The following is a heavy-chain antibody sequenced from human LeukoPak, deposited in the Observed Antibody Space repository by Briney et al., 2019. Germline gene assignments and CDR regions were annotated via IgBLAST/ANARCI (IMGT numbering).Heavy chain of an antibody. V-gene: IGHV3-48*02. CDR3: ARDLLPEGCTSLAY. Sequence: AGGSLRLSCAASGFTFSAYSMNWVRQAPGKGPEWLSYVSTTSTEIYYADSVKGRFTISRDNAKNSLYLQMNSLRDEDTAVYYCARDLLPEGCTSLAYWGQGTLVTVSS. CDR1: GFTFSAYS. D-gene: IGHD2/OR15-2a*01. J-gene: IGHJ4*02. CDR2: VSTTSTEI.